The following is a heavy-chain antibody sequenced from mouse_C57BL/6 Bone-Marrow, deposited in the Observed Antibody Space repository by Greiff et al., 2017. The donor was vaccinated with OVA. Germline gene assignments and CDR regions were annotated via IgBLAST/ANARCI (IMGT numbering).Heavy chain of an antibody. CDR2: ISSGGSYT. CDR3: ARLMGY. V-gene: IGHV5-6*01. J-gene: IGHJ4*01. Sequence: EVKVVESGGDLVKPGGSLKLSCAASGFTFSSYGMSWVRQTPDQRLEWVATISSGGSYTYYPASVKGRFTLSRDNAKNTLYLQMSSLKSEDTAMYYCARLMGYWGQGTSVTVSS. CDR1: GFTFSSYG.